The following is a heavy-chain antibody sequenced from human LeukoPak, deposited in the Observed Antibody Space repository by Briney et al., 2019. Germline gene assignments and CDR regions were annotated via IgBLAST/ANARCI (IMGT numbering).Heavy chain of an antibody. J-gene: IGHJ6*03. CDR1: GGSISSYY. D-gene: IGHD2-2*02. CDR2: IYTSGST. CDR3: ARTYCSGTSCYNRGYYYYYYMDV. Sequence: PSETLSLTCTVSGGSISSYYWSWIRQPAGKGLEWIGRIYTSGSTNYNPSLKSRVTMSVDTSKNQFSLKLSSVTAADTAVYYCARTYCSGTSCYNRGYYYYYYMDVWGKGTTVTVSS. V-gene: IGHV4-4*07.